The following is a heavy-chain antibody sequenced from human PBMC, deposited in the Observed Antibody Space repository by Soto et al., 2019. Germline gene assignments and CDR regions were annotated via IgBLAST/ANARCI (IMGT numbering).Heavy chain of an antibody. V-gene: IGHV3-21*06. CDR2: ISSSSDYI. CDR3: ARERVYATGPLDF. Sequence: GGSLRLSCAASGFTFTSYTMNWVRQAPGKGLEWVSSISSSSDYIYYADSMKGRVTISRDNAKNSLFLDMSSLTGEDTAVYYCARERVYATGPLDFWGQGTLVTVSS. J-gene: IGHJ4*02. CDR1: GFTFTSYT. D-gene: IGHD6-13*01.